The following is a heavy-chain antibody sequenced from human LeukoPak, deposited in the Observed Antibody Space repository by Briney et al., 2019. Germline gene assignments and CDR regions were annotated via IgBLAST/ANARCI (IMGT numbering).Heavy chain of an antibody. CDR3: ASGMGVTANNWFDP. CDR1: GGSISSSSYY. CDR2: IYYSGST. Sequence: PSETLSLTCTVSGGSISSSSYYWGWIRQPPGKGLEWIGSIYYSGSTYYNPSLKSRVTISVDTSKNQFSLKLSSVTAADTAVYYCASGMGVTANNWFDPWGQGTLVTVSS. V-gene: IGHV4-39*07. D-gene: IGHD2-21*02. J-gene: IGHJ5*02.